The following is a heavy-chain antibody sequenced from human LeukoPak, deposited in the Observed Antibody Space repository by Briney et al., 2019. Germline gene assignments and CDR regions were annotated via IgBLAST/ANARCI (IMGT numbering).Heavy chain of an antibody. CDR2: INPNSGGT. Sequence: GASVKVSCKASGYTFTGYYMHWVRQAPGQGLEWMGWINPNSGGTNYAQKFQGRVTMTRDTSISTAYMELSRLRSDDTAVYYCARDLAVVVPAANRGDYWGQGTLVTVSS. CDR3: ARDLAVVVPAANRGDY. D-gene: IGHD2-2*01. CDR1: GYTFTGYY. V-gene: IGHV1-2*02. J-gene: IGHJ4*02.